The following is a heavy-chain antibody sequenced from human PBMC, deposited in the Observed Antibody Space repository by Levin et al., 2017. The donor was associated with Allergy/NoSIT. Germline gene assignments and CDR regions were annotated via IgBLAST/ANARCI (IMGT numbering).Heavy chain of an antibody. CDR3: ARVAHVLRGDYFDY. CDR1: GYTFTGYY. V-gene: IGHV1-2*06. Sequence: ASVKVSCKASGYTFTGYYMHWVRQAPGQGLEWMGRINPNSGGTNYAQKFQGRVTMTRDTSISTAYMELSRLRSDDTAVYYCARVAHVLRGDYFDYWGQGTLVTVSS. CDR2: INPNSGGT. D-gene: IGHD3-16*01. J-gene: IGHJ4*02.